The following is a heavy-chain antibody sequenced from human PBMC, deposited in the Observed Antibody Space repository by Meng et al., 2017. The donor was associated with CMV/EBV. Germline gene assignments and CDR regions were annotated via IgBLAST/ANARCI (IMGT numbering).Heavy chain of an antibody. CDR2: ISGSGGST. CDR3: AKDFRELRDYSINTFDY. CDR1: GFTFSSYA. Sequence: GGSLRLSCAASGFTFSSYAMSWFRQAPGKGLEWVSAISGSGGSTYSADSVKGRFTISRDNSKNTLYLQMNSLRAEETAVYYCAKDFRELRDYSINTFDYWGQGTLVTVSS. D-gene: IGHD2-15*01. J-gene: IGHJ4*02. V-gene: IGHV3-23*01.